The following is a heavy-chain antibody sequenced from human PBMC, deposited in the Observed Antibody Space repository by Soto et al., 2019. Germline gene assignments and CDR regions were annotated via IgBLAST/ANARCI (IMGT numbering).Heavy chain of an antibody. D-gene: IGHD3-16*02. V-gene: IGHV1-18*04. CDR1: GYTFTSYG. CDR3: ARTFGGVIVIDAHAFDI. J-gene: IGHJ3*02. Sequence: ASVKVSCKASGYTFTSYGISWVRQAPGQGLEWMGWISAYNGNTNYAQKLQGRVTMTTDTSTSTAYMELRSLRSDDTAVYYCARTFGGVIVIDAHAFDIWGQGTVVTVSS. CDR2: ISAYNGNT.